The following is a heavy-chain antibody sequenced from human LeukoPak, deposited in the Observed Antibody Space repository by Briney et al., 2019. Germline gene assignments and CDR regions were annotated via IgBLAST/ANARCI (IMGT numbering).Heavy chain of an antibody. Sequence: PGGSLRLSCAASGFAFSFYAMSWLRQPPGKGLEWVSTVNANSGTTSYAASVRGRFTISRDNSKNALYLQVNSLRADDTAAYYCAKPISGGLAVTADWFDPWGQGTLVVVSS. D-gene: IGHD6-19*01. V-gene: IGHV3-23*01. CDR1: GFAFSFYA. CDR3: AKPISGGLAVTADWFDP. J-gene: IGHJ5*01. CDR2: VNANSGTT.